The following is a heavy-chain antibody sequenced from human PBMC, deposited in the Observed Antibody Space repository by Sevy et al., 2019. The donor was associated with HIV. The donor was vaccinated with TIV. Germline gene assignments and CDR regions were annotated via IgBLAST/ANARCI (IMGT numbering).Heavy chain of an antibody. V-gene: IGHV1-8*01. Sequence: ASVKVSCKASGYTFTSYDINWVRQATGQGLEWMGWMNTNSGNTGYAQKFQGRVTMTRNTSISTAYMELSSLRSEDTAVYYCASGGGRHDAFDIWGQGTMVTVSS. CDR1: GYTFTSYD. J-gene: IGHJ3*02. CDR2: MNTNSGNT. D-gene: IGHD2-15*01. CDR3: ASGGGRHDAFDI.